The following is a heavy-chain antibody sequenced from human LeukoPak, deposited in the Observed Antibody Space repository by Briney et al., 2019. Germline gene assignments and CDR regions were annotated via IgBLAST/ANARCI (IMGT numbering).Heavy chain of an antibody. CDR2: ISGSGGST. J-gene: IGHJ6*02. Sequence: GGSLRLSCAASGFTFSSYAMSWVRQAPGKGLEWVSAISGSGGSTYYADSVKGRFTISRDNSKNTPYLQMNSLRAEDTAVYYCAKEGPRITIFGVDYYYGMDVWGQGTTVTVSS. V-gene: IGHV3-23*01. CDR3: AKEGPRITIFGVDYYYGMDV. D-gene: IGHD3-3*01. CDR1: GFTFSSYA.